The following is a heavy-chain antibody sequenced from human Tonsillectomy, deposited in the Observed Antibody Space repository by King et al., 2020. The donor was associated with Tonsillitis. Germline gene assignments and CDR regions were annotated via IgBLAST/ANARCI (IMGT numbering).Heavy chain of an antibody. Sequence: VQLQESGPRLVKPSETLSLICSVSRSSISSGYYWAWVRQAPGEGLEWIASIYRTGTASYNPSLKSRLTISEDTSKKQFSLQLTSGTASDAAVYFWARQISAGRGQPFRGPFNMWGQGTMVTVS. CDR3: ARQISAGRGQPFRGPFNM. V-gene: IGHV4-38-2*02. J-gene: IGHJ3*02. D-gene: IGHD1-26*01. CDR1: RSSISSGYY. CDR2: IYRTGTA.